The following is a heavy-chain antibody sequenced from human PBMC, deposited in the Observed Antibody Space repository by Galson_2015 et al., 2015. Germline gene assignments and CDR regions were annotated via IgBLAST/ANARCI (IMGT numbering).Heavy chain of an antibody. CDR3: ARAYFA. Sequence: SLRLSCAASGFTVSSNYMSWVRQVPGKGLEWVSVIYSGGSTDYADSVKGRFIISRDNSKNTLYLQMNSLRAEDTAVYYCARAYFAWGQGTLVTVSS. D-gene: IGHD2/OR15-2a*01. J-gene: IGHJ5*02. CDR2: IYSGGST. V-gene: IGHV3-53*01. CDR1: GFTVSSNY.